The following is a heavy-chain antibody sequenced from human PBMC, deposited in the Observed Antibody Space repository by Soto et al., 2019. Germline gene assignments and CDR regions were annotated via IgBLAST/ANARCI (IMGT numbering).Heavy chain of an antibody. D-gene: IGHD6-13*01. CDR2: INAYNGNT. V-gene: IGHV1-18*01. Sequence: GASVKVSCKASGYTFTSYSMHWVRQAPGQRLEWMGWINAYNGNTNYAQKLQGRVTMTTDTSTSTAYMELRSLRSDDTAVYYCARGAAAGLPRFDYWGQGTLVTVSS. J-gene: IGHJ4*02. CDR3: ARGAAAGLPRFDY. CDR1: GYTFTSYS.